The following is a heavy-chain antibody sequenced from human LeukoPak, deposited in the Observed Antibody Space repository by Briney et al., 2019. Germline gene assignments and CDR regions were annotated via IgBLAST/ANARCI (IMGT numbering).Heavy chain of an antibody. CDR3: ARDGPLGYYDSSGSIDY. Sequence: SETLSLTCTVSGGSISSGSYYWSWIRQPAGKGLEWIGRIYTSGSTNYNPSLKSRVTISVDTSMNQFSLKLSSVTAADTAVYYCARDGPLGYYDSSGSIDYWGQGTLVTVSS. D-gene: IGHD3-22*01. CDR2: IYTSGST. J-gene: IGHJ4*02. V-gene: IGHV4-61*02. CDR1: GGSISSGSYY.